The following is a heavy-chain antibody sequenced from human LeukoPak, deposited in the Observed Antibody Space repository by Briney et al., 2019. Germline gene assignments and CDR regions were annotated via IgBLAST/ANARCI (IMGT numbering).Heavy chain of an antibody. CDR3: AKEGSYYGSGSYFGY. D-gene: IGHD3-10*01. V-gene: IGHV3-23*01. J-gene: IGHJ4*02. Sequence: GGSLRLSCAVSGFTFSYYYMSWVRQAPGKGLEWVSAISGSGGSTYYADSVKGRFTISRDNSKNTLYLQMNSLRAEDTAVYYCAKEGSYYGSGSYFGYWGQGTLVTVSS. CDR1: GFTFSYYY. CDR2: ISGSGGST.